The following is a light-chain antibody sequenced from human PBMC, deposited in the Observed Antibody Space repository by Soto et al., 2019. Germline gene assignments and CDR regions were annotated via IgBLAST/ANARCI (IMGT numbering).Light chain of an antibody. Sequence: QSALTQPRSVSGSPGQSVAISCTGTSSDVGGYDYVSWFQQHPGKAPKLMIYDVTKRPSGVPDRFSGSKSGNTASLTISGLQAEDEADYYCCSYAGSPYVFGTGTKLNVL. V-gene: IGLV2-11*01. CDR3: CSYAGSPYV. CDR2: DVT. CDR1: SSDVGGYDY. J-gene: IGLJ1*01.